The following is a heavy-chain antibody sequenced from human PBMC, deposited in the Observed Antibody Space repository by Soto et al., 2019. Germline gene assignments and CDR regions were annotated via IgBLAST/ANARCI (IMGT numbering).Heavy chain of an antibody. J-gene: IGHJ6*02. CDR3: ARNYDSSGYPGKDYGMDV. D-gene: IGHD3-22*01. CDR2: INPSGGST. CDR1: GYTFTSYY. V-gene: IGHV1-46*03. Sequence: ASVKVSCKASGYTFTSYYMHWVRQAPGQGLEWVGIINPSGGSTSYAQKFQGRVTMTRDTSTSTVYMELSSLRSEDTAVYYCARNYDSSGYPGKDYGMDVWGQGTTVTVSS.